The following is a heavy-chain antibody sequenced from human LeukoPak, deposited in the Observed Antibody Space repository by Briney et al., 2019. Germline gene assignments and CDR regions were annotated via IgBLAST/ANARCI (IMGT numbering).Heavy chain of an antibody. V-gene: IGHV4-39*01. CDR2: IYYSGNT. Sequence: SETLSLTCTISGVSISTNYYWGWIRQPPRELLEWIASIYYSGNTDYNPSLKGRVTISVDTSKNQFSLRLLSVTAADTAVYYCARWVVPAASGDNWFDPWGQGTLVTVSS. CDR3: ARWVVPAASGDNWFDP. J-gene: IGHJ5*02. D-gene: IGHD2-2*01. CDR1: GVSISTNYY.